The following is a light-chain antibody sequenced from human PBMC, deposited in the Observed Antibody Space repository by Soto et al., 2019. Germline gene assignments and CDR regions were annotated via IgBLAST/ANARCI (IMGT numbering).Light chain of an antibody. J-gene: IGKJ5*01. Sequence: VMRHSPPTLTVYTLDSATLSCRASESVSSNLAWYQQRPGQAPRLVIYGASTRATGIPARFSGGGSGTEFTLTISSLQSEDFAVYYCQQYNSWPPITFGQGTRLEIK. CDR3: QQYNSWPPIT. V-gene: IGKV3-15*01. CDR2: GAS. CDR1: ESVSSN.